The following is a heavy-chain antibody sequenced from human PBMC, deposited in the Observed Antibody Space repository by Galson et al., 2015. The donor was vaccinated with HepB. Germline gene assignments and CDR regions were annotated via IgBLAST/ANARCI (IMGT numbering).Heavy chain of an antibody. D-gene: IGHD2-2*02. CDR2: IYPADSDT. Sequence: QSGAEVKKPGEPLKISCQGSGYSFNAYWIGWVRQTPGKGLEWMGIIYPADSDTKYSPSFEGQVTISADKSTTTVHLEWRSLKASDTAIYYCARQRGYCTSTTCYTAGHQYMDVWGKGTTVIVSS. CDR1: GYSFNAYW. V-gene: IGHV5-51*01. J-gene: IGHJ6*03. CDR3: ARQRGYCTSTTCYTAGHQYMDV.